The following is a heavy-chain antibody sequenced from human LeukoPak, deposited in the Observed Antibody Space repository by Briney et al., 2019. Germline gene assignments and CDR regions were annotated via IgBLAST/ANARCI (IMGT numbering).Heavy chain of an antibody. V-gene: IGHV1-18*01. CDR2: ISVYNSNT. CDR3: ARVEAGSYYGHDY. Sequence: ASVKVSCKASGYSFTNYDISWARQAPGQGLEWMGWISVYNSNTNYAQKFQGRVTMTTDPSTSTAYMELRSLRSDDTAMYYCARVEAGSYYGHDYWGQGTLVTVTS. J-gene: IGHJ4*02. CDR1: GYSFTNYD. D-gene: IGHD1-26*01.